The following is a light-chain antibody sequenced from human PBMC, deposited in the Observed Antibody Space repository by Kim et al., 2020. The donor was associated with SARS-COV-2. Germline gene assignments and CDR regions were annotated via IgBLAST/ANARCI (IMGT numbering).Light chain of an antibody. V-gene: IGKV3-20*01. J-gene: IGKJ1*01. Sequence: EIVLTPSPGMLSLSPGESATLSCRASQSVSSNYLAWYQQKPGQAPRLLTYGASSRATGIPDRFSGSGSGTDFTLTISRLEPEDFAVYYCQQYGSSPWTFGEGTKVDIK. CDR3: QQYGSSPWT. CDR1: QSVSSNY. CDR2: GAS.